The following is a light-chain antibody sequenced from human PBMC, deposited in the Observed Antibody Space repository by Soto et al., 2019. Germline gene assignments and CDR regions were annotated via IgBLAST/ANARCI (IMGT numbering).Light chain of an antibody. CDR3: QQFGTSPPIT. CDR2: GAS. V-gene: IGKV3-20*01. Sequence: EIVLTQSPGTLSLSPGERATLSCRASQSVRSNYLAWYQHKAGQAPRLLIYGASSRATGIPDRFSGSGSGKDFTLTISRLEPEDFAVYYCQQFGTSPPITFGQGTRLEIK. J-gene: IGKJ5*01. CDR1: QSVRSNY.